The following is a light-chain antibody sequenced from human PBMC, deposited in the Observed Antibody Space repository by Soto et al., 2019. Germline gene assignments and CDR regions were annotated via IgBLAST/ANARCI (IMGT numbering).Light chain of an antibody. J-gene: IGKJ5*01. CDR3: QHYGSSPST. V-gene: IGKV3-20*01. Sequence: EMVLTQSPGTLSLSPGERATRSCRASQSVRSNFLAWYQQKPGQAPRLLIYGASRRATGIPDRFSGSGSGTDFTLTISRLESEDFALYYCQHYGSSPSTFGQGTRLEIK. CDR1: QSVRSNF. CDR2: GAS.